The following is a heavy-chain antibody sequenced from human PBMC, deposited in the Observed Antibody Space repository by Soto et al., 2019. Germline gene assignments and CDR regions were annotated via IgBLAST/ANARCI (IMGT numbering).Heavy chain of an antibody. CDR2: IFSSGSA. CDR1: GGSISRYY. J-gene: IGHJ6*02. Sequence: PSETLSLTCTVSGGSISRYYWSWIRQAPGRGLEWIGNIFSSGSANYNPPLKSRVAISVDTSKNQVSLKLNAVTTADTAVYYCAREFYDFWSVTYSYYGLDVWGQGTTVTVS. D-gene: IGHD3-3*01. CDR3: AREFYDFWSVTYSYYGLDV. V-gene: IGHV4-59*13.